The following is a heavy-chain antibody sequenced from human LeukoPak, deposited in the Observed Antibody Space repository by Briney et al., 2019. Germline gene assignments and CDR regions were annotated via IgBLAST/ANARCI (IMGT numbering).Heavy chain of an antibody. Sequence: GGSLRLSCAASGFTFSRYWLSWVRQAPGKGLEWVANIKQDGSEKYYVDSVKGRFTISRDNAKNSLYLQMNSLRAEDTAVYYCARARGAAGTGPIDYWGRGTLVTVSS. J-gene: IGHJ4*02. V-gene: IGHV3-7*05. CDR2: IKQDGSEK. CDR1: GFTFSRYW. D-gene: IGHD6-13*01. CDR3: ARARGAAGTGPIDY.